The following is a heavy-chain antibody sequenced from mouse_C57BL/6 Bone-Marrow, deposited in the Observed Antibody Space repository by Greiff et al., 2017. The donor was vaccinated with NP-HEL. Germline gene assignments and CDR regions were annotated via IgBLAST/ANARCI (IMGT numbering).Heavy chain of an antibody. V-gene: IGHV1-53*01. CDR1: GYTFTSYW. J-gene: IGHJ3*01. CDR3: ARPFYYGNYVPEFAY. CDR2: INPSNGGT. Sequence: QLQLQQSGTELVKPGASVKLSCKASGYTFTSYWMHWVKQRPGQGLEWIGNINPSNGGTNYNEKFKSKATLTVDKSSSTAYMQLSSLTSEDSAVYYCARPFYYGNYVPEFAYWGQGTLVTVSA. D-gene: IGHD2-1*01.